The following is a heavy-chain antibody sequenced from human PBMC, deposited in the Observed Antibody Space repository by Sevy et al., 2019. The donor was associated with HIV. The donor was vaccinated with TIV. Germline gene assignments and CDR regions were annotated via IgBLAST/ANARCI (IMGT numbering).Heavy chain of an antibody. Sequence: GGSLRLSCAASGFTFSNAWMSWVRQAPGKGLEWVGRIKGKIYDGTIDYAEPVKGRCSNSRDDSKNTLYLQMNSLKTEDTAVYYCTTASWSQEDYYNYWGQGTLVTVSS. CDR1: GFTFSNAW. CDR2: IKGKIYDGTI. CDR3: TTASWSQEDYYNY. J-gene: IGHJ4*02. V-gene: IGHV3-15*01. D-gene: IGHD6-13*01.